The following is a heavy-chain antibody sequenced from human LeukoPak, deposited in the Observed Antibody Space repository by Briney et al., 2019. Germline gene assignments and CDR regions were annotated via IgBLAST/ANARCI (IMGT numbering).Heavy chain of an antibody. D-gene: IGHD2-15*01. CDR2: IIPIFGTA. CDR1: GGTFRSYA. V-gene: IGHV1-69*05. J-gene: IGHJ6*03. CDR3: ARATLGYCSGGSCYSPFYYYYYMDV. Sequence: SVTVSCKASGGTFRSYAISWVRQAPGQGLEWMGGIIPIFGTANYAQKFEGRVTITTDESTSTAYMELSSLRSEDTAVYYCARATLGYCSGGSCYSPFYYYYYMDVWGKGTTVTVSS.